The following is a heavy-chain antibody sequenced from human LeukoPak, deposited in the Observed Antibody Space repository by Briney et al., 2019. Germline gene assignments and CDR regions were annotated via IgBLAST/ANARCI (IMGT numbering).Heavy chain of an antibody. Sequence: PSQTLSLTCTVSGGSISSGGYYWSWIRQHPGKGLEWIGYIYYSGSTYYNPSLKSRVTISVDTSKNQFSLKLSSVTAADTAVYYCAREQITMVRGVMGYWGQGTLVTVSS. CDR1: GGSISSGGYY. CDR2: IYYSGST. J-gene: IGHJ4*02. D-gene: IGHD3-10*01. CDR3: AREQITMVRGVMGY. V-gene: IGHV4-31*03.